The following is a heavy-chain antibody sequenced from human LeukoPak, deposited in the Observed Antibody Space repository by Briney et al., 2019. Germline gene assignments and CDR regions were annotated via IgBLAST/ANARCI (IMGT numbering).Heavy chain of an antibody. J-gene: IGHJ4*02. V-gene: IGHV3-30*03. CDR1: GFTFSSYG. CDR2: ISNDGSSK. CDR3: ARGENSKTYPVSGY. Sequence: GGSLRLSCAASGFTFSSYGMHWVRQAPGKGLEWVAVISNDGSSKYYTDSVKGRVTISRDNSRNTLYLQMNSLGAEDTAVHYCARGENSKTYPVSGYWGQGTLVPVSS. D-gene: IGHD2/OR15-2a*01.